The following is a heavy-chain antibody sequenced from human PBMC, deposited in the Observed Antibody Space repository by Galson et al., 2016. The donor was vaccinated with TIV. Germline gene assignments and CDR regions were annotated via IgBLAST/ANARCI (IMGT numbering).Heavy chain of an antibody. J-gene: IGHJ4*02. V-gene: IGHV3-23*01. CDR3: AKDFLLLGSGSPGADS. D-gene: IGHD3-10*01. Sequence: SLRLSCAASGFNFGAYAMSWVRQAPGKGLEWVSAVSGSGHNTYYADSVKGRVTISRDYSKNTLFLQMNSLRSEDTAFYYCAKDFLLLGSGSPGADSWGQGALVTVSS. CDR2: VSGSGHNT. CDR1: GFNFGAYA.